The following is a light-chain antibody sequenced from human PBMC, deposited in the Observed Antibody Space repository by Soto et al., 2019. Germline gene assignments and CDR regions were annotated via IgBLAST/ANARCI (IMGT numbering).Light chain of an antibody. CDR3: QHRSNSPPMWT. V-gene: IGKV3-11*01. Sequence: EIVLTQSPGTLSLSPGDRATLSCRASERIGTYLAWYQQKPGQAPRLLIYDASNRATAVPARFSGTGSGTDFTPTLSSLGSEDVAVSFCQHRSNSPPMWTFGQGTKVEIK. CDR1: ERIGTY. J-gene: IGKJ1*01. CDR2: DAS.